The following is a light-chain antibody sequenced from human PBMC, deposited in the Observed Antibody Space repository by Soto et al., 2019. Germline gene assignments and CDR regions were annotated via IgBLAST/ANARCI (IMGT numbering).Light chain of an antibody. J-gene: IGKJ4*01. Sequence: DIQITHSPSTLSASVGDRVTITCRSSQSISSWLAWYQQKPGIAPNLLIYDASSLESGVPSRFSGSGSGTEFTLTISSLQPDDFATYYCQQYNSYSLTFGGGTKV. CDR3: QQYNSYSLT. CDR2: DAS. V-gene: IGKV1-5*01. CDR1: QSISSW.